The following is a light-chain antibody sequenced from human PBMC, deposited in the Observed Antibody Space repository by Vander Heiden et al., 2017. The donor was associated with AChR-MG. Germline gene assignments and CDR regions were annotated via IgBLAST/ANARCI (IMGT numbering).Light chain of an antibody. J-gene: IGKJ1*01. V-gene: IGKV1-39*01. CDR2: AGF. CDR3: KQGYRTLWT. CDR1: QRSSTH. Sequence: DIQMTQSPSSLPASVGDRVTISCRASQRSSTHLNWEQQGPGKAPKRLVYAGFSLESGVPARFSGSGSGTEFTLNISSVQPEDFATYYCKQGYRTLWTFGQGTKVEIK.